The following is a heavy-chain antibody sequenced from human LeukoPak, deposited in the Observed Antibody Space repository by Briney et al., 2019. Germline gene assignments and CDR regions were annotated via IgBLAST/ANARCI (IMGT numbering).Heavy chain of an antibody. Sequence: PGGSLRLSCAASGFTFSSYSMNWVRQAPGKGLEWVSSISSSSSYIYYADSVKGRFTISRDNAKNSLYLQMNSLRAEDTAVYYCARDQQGLEGYFDYWGQGTLVTVSS. CDR1: GFTFSSYS. D-gene: IGHD6-25*01. CDR2: ISSSSSYI. J-gene: IGHJ4*02. V-gene: IGHV3-21*01. CDR3: ARDQQGLEGYFDY.